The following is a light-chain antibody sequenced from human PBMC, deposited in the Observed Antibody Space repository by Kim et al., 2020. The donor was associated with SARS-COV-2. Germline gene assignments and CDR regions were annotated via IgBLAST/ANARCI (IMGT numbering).Light chain of an antibody. CDR2: AAS. Sequence: SASVGDRFTITCRASQSISDWLAWYQQKPGKAPKLLIYAASTLESGVPSRFSGSGSGTEFTLTISSLQPDDFATYYCQQYDNYGTFGQGTKVDIK. J-gene: IGKJ1*01. CDR3: QQYDNYGT. CDR1: QSISDW. V-gene: IGKV1-5*03.